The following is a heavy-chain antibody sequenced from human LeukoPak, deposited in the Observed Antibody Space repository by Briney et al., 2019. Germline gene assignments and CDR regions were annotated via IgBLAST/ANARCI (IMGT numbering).Heavy chain of an antibody. CDR2: ISHIGRT. CDR1: GDSFSSHC. J-gene: IGHJ3*02. Sequence: SETLSLTCAVSGDSFSSHCWTWIRQSPGTGLEWIGYISHIGRTNYNPSLKSRVTISIDTSKNQFSLKLRSVTAADTAVYYCARDLVTVTKGFDIWGQGTMVSVSS. D-gene: IGHD4-17*01. V-gene: IGHV4-59*11. CDR3: ARDLVTVTKGFDI.